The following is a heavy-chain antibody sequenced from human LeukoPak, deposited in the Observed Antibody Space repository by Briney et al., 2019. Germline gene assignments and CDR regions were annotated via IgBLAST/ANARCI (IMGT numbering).Heavy chain of an antibody. CDR3: ARHPTFYSYGYHYYGMDV. CDR2: IYHSGST. J-gene: IGHJ6*02. Sequence: PSQTLSLTCAVSGGSISSGGYSWSWIRQPPGKGLEWIGYIYHSGSTYYNPSLKSRVTISVDRSKNQFSLKLSSVTAADTAVYYCARHPTFYSYGYHYYGMDVWGQGTTVTVSS. D-gene: IGHD5-18*01. CDR1: GGSISSGGYS. V-gene: IGHV4-30-2*01.